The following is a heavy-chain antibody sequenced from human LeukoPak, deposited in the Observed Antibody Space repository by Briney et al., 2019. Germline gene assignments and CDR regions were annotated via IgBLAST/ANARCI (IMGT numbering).Heavy chain of an antibody. CDR3: ARGSGKIFGVDK. J-gene: IGHJ4*02. Sequence: SETLSLTCTVSGGSISSGDYYWSWIRRPPGKGLEWIGYIYYSGSTYYNPSLKSRVTISVDTSKNQFSLKLSSVTAADTAVYYCARGSGKIFGVDKWGQGTLVTVSS. D-gene: IGHD3-3*01. CDR2: IYYSGST. CDR1: GGSISSGDYY. V-gene: IGHV4-30-4*01.